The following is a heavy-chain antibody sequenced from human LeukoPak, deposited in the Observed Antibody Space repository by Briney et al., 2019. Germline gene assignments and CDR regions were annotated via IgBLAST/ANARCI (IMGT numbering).Heavy chain of an antibody. CDR2: INPNNGGT. V-gene: IGHV1-2*06. Sequence: EASVKVSCKASGYTCTAYYMNWVRQAPGQGLEWMGRINPNNGGTNYAQKFQGRVIMTRDTSISTAYLELSRLRSDDTAVYYCASGVNYYDTSGYDYWGQGTLVTVSS. CDR3: ASGVNYYDTSGYDY. CDR1: GYTCTAYY. J-gene: IGHJ4*02. D-gene: IGHD3-22*01.